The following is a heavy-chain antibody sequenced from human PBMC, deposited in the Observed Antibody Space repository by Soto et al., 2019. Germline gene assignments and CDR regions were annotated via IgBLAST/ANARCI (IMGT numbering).Heavy chain of an antibody. CDR1: GFTFSNYW. CDR2: INSDGSTR. Sequence: GGSLRLSCVASGFTFSNYWMHWVRQAPGKGLVWVSRINSDGSTRSYAESVKGRFTISRDNVKNTLYLQMNSLRAEDTAVYYCVTSGGFAHWAQGTLVTVSS. D-gene: IGHD3-16*01. CDR3: VTSGGFAH. J-gene: IGHJ5*02. V-gene: IGHV3-74*01.